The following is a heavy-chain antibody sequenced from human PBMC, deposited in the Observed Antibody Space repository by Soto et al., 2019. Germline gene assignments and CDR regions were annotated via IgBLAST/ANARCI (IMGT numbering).Heavy chain of an antibody. J-gene: IGHJ4*02. CDR2: ISSSGNTI. D-gene: IGHD3-22*01. V-gene: IGHV3-11*01. Sequence: QVQLVESGGGLVHTSGSLRIACVASGFTFSDYYMSWVRQAPGKGLEWVSYISSSGNTIYYADSVKGRFTISRDNAKNSVYLQMNSLRAEDTALYFCAKMSSENYYDPVFSWGQGTLVTVSS. CDR3: AKMSSENYYDPVFS. CDR1: GFTFSDYY.